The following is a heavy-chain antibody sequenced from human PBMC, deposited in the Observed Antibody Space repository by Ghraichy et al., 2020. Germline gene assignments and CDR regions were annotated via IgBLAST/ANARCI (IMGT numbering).Heavy chain of an antibody. J-gene: IGHJ4*02. V-gene: IGHV3-21*01. CDR1: GFSFSDYN. Sequence: GGSLRLSCAGSGFSFSDYNMNWVRQAPGKGLEWLSCISSRSDNMHYVGPVKGRFTISRDNAKNSLYLQMSSLRAEDTGIYYCARVGGDFRFDLWGQGTLVTVSS. D-gene: IGHD3-16*01. CDR3: ARVGGDFRFDL. CDR2: ISSRSDNM.